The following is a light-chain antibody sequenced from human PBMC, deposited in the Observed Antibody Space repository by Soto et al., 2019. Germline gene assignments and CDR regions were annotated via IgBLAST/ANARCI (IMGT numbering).Light chain of an antibody. CDR3: QQSYSTPIT. CDR2: AAS. V-gene: IGKV1-39*01. Sequence: DIPMTQSPSSLSASVGDRVTITCRASQSISSYLNWYQQKPGKAPRLLIYAASSLQSGVPSRFSGSGSGTDFTLTISSLKPEDCETYYCQQSYSTPITFGQGTRLEIK. J-gene: IGKJ5*01. CDR1: QSISSY.